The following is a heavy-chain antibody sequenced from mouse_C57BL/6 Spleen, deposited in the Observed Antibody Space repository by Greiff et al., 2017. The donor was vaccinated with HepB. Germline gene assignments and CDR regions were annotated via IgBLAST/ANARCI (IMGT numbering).Heavy chain of an antibody. CDR2: ISSGGSYT. J-gene: IGHJ2*01. V-gene: IGHV5-6*01. Sequence: EVKLVESGGDLVKPGGSLKLSCAASGFTFSSYGMSWVRQTPDKRLEWVATISSGGSYTYYPDSVKGRFTISRDNAKNTLYLQMSSLKSEDTAMYYCARQATTVVAHYFDYWGQGTTLTVSS. CDR3: ARQATTVVAHYFDY. D-gene: IGHD1-1*01. CDR1: GFTFSSYG.